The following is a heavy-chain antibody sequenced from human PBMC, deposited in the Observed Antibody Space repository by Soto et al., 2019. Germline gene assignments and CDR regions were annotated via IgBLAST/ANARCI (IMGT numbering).Heavy chain of an antibody. CDR2: IIPMFDIT. CDR3: AREVTMIVDN. CDR1: GGTFSIYA. V-gene: IGHV1-69*04. D-gene: IGHD3-22*01. J-gene: IGHJ4*02. Sequence: SVKVSCKASGGTFSIYAINWVRQAPGQGLEWIGSIIPMFDITNYAQKFQGRVTMTRNTSISTAYMELSSLRSEDTAVYYCAREVTMIVDNWGQGTLVTVSS.